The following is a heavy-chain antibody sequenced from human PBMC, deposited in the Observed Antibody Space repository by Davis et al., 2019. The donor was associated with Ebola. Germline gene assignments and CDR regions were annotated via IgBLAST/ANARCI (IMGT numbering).Heavy chain of an antibody. CDR1: GFTFSNYY. Sequence: GESLKISCAASGFTFSNYYMSWIRQAPGKGLEWVSYISSSGSITYHADPVKGRFTISRDNAKNSLHLQMNSLHQGPIGLPPGALLQEHLWG. J-gene: IGHJ6*01. CDR3: ALLQEHL. V-gene: IGHV3-11*01. CDR2: ISSSGSIT.